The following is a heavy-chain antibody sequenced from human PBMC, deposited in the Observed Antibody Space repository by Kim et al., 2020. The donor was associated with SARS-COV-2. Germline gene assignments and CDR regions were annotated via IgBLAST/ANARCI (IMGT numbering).Heavy chain of an antibody. D-gene: IGHD3-10*01. V-gene: IGHV3-7*01. CDR2: IRHDESEK. CDR1: GFTFSSSW. Sequence: GGSLRLSCAASGFTFSSSWMTWVRQAPGKGLEWVVNIRHDESEKNYVDSSKGRFSISRDNAKNSLYLQMNSLRAEDTAVYYCVKGGWFGLSWGQGILVTVPS. CDR3: VKGGWFGLS. J-gene: IGHJ5*02.